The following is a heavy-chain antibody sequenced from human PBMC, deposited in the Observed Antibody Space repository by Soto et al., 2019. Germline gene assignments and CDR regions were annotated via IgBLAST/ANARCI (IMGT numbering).Heavy chain of an antibody. J-gene: IGHJ4*02. CDR3: AKASSIFGVVIIPPRYFDY. CDR2: ISGSGGST. D-gene: IGHD3-3*01. Sequence: PGGSLRLSCAASGFTFSSYAMSWVRQAPGKGLEWVSAISGSGGSTYYADSVKGRFTISRDNSKNTLYLQMNSLRAEDTAVYYCAKASSIFGVVIIPPRYFDYWGQGTLVTVSS. CDR1: GFTFSSYA. V-gene: IGHV3-23*01.